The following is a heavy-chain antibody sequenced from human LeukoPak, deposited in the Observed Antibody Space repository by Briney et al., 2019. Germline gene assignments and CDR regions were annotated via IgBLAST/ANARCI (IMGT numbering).Heavy chain of an antibody. D-gene: IGHD3-3*01. V-gene: IGHV3-23*01. Sequence: GGSLRLSCAASGFTFSSYAMSWVRQAPGKGLEWVSVICCSGGSTYYADSVKGRFTISRDNSKNTLYLQMNSLRAEDTAVYYCARDIESPLERLSRSVDAFHIWGQGTMVTVSS. CDR1: GFTFSSYA. J-gene: IGHJ3*02. CDR2: ICCSGGST. CDR3: ARDIESPLERLSRSVDAFHI.